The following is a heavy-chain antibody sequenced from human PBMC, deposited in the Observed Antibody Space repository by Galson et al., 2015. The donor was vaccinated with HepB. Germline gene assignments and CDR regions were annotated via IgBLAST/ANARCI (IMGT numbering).Heavy chain of an antibody. CDR2: INPNSGGT. V-gene: IGHV1-2*02. CDR1: GYTFTGYY. J-gene: IGHJ4*02. D-gene: IGHD6-6*01. CDR3: ARLSIAARSFDY. Sequence: SVKVSCKASGYTFTGYYMHWVRQAPGQGLEWMGWINPNSGGTNYAQKFQGRVTMTRDTSISTAYMELSRLRSDDTAVYYCARLSIAARSFDYWGQGTLVTVSS.